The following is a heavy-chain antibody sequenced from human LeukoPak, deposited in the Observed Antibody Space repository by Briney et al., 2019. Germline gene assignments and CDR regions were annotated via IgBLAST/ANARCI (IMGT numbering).Heavy chain of an antibody. Sequence: GGSLRLSCAASGFTLGSYWMSWLRQAPGKGPEWVAHIKQDGSETYYVDSVKGRFTISRDNAKNSLYLQMDSLRADDTAVYYCARSVSVAGDYWGQGTLVTVSS. J-gene: IGHJ4*02. CDR2: IKQDGSET. V-gene: IGHV3-7*01. CDR3: ARSVSVAGDY. CDR1: GFTLGSYW. D-gene: IGHD6-19*01.